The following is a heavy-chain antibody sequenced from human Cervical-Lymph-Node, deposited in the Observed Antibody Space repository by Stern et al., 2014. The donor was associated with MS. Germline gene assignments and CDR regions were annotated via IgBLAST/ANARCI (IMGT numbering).Heavy chain of an antibody. J-gene: IGHJ4*02. Sequence: DQLVESGPGLVKPAGTLSLTCAVSGGSISGTAWWSWVRQPPGKGLEWIGEIYQSGSTNYNPSLKSRVTISLGKSKNQFSLNLSSVTAADTAVYYCTRNGYYCLDSWGQGTLVTVSS. D-gene: IGHD4-17*01. V-gene: IGHV4-4*02. CDR3: TRNGYYCLDS. CDR2: IYQSGST. CDR1: GGSISGTAW.